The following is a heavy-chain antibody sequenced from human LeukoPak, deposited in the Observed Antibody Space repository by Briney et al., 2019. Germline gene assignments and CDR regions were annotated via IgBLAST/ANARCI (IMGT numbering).Heavy chain of an antibody. CDR2: IWYDGSDK. V-gene: IGHV3-33*06. D-gene: IGHD1-14*01. CDR3: AKDGLIFNWNHMVHFDF. CDR1: GFTFSNHG. Sequence: PGGSLRLSCVAYGFTFSNHGMHWVRQAPGKGLEWVALIWYDGSDKYDADYVKGRFTISRDNSKNTLYLQMDSLRAEDTAVYYCAKDGLIFNWNHMVHFDFWGQGNLVTVSS. J-gene: IGHJ4*02.